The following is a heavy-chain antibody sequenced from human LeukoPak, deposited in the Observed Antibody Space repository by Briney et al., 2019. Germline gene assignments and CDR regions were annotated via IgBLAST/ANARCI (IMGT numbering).Heavy chain of an antibody. J-gene: IGHJ4*02. V-gene: IGHV1-18*01. Sequence: GASVKVSCKASGYTFTSYGISWVRQAPGQGLEWMGWISAYNGNTNYAQKFQGRVTITRNTSINTAYMELSSLRSDDTAVYYCTRGGGLRLSAYWGQGTLVTVSS. CDR3: TRGGGLRLSAY. CDR2: ISAYNGNT. CDR1: GYTFTSYG. D-gene: IGHD3-10*01.